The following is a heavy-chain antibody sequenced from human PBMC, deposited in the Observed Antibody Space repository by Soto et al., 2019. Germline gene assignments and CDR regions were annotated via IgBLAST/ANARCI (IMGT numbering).Heavy chain of an antibody. CDR3: ARFVIRGLAPTNWYFDL. V-gene: IGHV4-59*08. D-gene: IGHD2-21*01. J-gene: IGHJ2*01. CDR2: IYYSGST. CDR1: GGSISSYY. Sequence: QVQLQESGPGLVKPSETLSLTCTVSGGSISSYYWSWIRQPPGKGLEWIGYIYYSGSTNYNPSLKRRGTISVDTSKNQFSLKLSSVTAADTAVYYCARFVIRGLAPTNWYFDLWGRGTLVTVSS.